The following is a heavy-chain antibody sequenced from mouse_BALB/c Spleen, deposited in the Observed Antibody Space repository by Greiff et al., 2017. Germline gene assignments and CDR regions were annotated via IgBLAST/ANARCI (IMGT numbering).Heavy chain of an antibody. V-gene: IGHV3-1*02. CDR3: AREEVYGYDSAWFAY. CDR1: GYSITSGYS. Sequence: EVKVEESGPGLVKPSQSLSLTCTVTGYSITSGYSWHWIRQFPGNTLEWMGYIHYSGSTNYNPSLKSRISITRDTSKNQFFLQLNSVTTEDTATYYCAREEVYGYDSAWFAYWGQGTLVTVSA. CDR2: IHYSGST. J-gene: IGHJ3*01. D-gene: IGHD2-2*01.